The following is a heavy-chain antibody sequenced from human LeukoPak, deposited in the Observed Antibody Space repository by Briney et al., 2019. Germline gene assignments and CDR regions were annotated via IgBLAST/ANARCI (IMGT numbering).Heavy chain of an antibody. V-gene: IGHV4-34*01. CDR3: AREASGILTGYFDY. J-gene: IGHJ4*02. Sequence: SETLSLTCAVYGGSFSGYYWSWIRQPPGKGLEWIGEINHSGSTNYNPSLKSRVTISVDTSKNQFSLKLSSVTAADTAVYYCAREASGILTGYFDYWGQGTLVTVSS. CDR2: INHSGST. CDR1: GGSFSGYY. D-gene: IGHD3-9*01.